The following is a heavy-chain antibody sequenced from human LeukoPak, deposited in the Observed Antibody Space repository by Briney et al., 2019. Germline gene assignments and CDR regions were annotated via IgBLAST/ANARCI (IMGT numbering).Heavy chain of an antibody. V-gene: IGHV1-69*05. Sequence: ASVNVSCKPSGGTFSSHAISWVRQAPGQGLEWMGVIMPIFGTSNYAQQFRGRVTITTEESTRTAYTKLSSVRSEDTAVYYCARSMHGGTLTGVFDYWGQRTLGTVSS. CDR2: IMPIFGTS. CDR3: ARSMHGGTLTGVFDY. D-gene: IGHD1/OR15-1a*01. CDR1: GGTFSSHA. J-gene: IGHJ4*02.